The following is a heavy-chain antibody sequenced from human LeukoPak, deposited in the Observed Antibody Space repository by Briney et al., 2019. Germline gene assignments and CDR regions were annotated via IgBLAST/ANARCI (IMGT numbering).Heavy chain of an antibody. V-gene: IGHV5-51*01. D-gene: IGHD2-15*01. Sequence: GESLKTSGKGFGYSFPSYWIGWGRQMTGKGLGGMGIIYPGTSATKYSPSFQGQVTISPHKSISTAYLQWSSLKASDTAMYCCARPPDRYSCGGSCYFSDYWGQGTLVTVSS. CDR1: GYSFPSYW. CDR2: IYPGTSAT. J-gene: IGHJ4*02. CDR3: ARPPDRYSCGGSCYFSDY.